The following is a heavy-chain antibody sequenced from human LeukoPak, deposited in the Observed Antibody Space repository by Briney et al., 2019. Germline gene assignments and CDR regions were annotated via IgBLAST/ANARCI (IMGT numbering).Heavy chain of an antibody. V-gene: IGHV3-23*01. CDR2: ISASGGST. D-gene: IGHD6-13*01. CDR3: ARGEQQLVFCFDY. CDR1: GFTFSNFA. J-gene: IGHJ4*02. Sequence: GGSLRLSCAASGFTFSNFAMSWVRQAPGKGLEWVSVISASGGSTYYADSVKGRFTISRDNSKNTLYLQMSSLRAEDTAVYYCARGEQQLVFCFDYWGQGTLVTVSS.